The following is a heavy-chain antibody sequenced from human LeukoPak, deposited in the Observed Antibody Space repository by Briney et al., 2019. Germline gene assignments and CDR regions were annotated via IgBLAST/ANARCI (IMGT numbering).Heavy chain of an antibody. CDR3: ARRAVYGRTFDI. J-gene: IGHJ3*02. Sequence: GESLKISCKGSGYRFTNYWIGWVRQMSGKGLEWMGIIYPGDSDTRYSPSFKGQVTISADKSISTAYLQWSSLKASDTAMFYCARRAVYGRTFDIWGQATMVTVSS. D-gene: IGHD5/OR15-5a*01. V-gene: IGHV5-51*01. CDR2: IYPGDSDT. CDR1: GYRFTNYW.